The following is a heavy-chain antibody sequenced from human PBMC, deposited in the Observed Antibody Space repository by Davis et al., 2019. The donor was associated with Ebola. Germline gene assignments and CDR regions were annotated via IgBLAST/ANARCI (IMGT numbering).Heavy chain of an antibody. CDR3: ARGRFLEWAIDY. J-gene: IGHJ4*02. Sequence: MPSETLSLTCTVSGGSISSSSYYWGWIRQPPGKGLEWIGSIYYSGSTYYNPSLKSRVTISVDTSKNQFSLKLSSVTAADTAVYYCARGRFLEWAIDYWGQGTLVTVSS. D-gene: IGHD3-3*01. CDR1: GGSISSSSYY. CDR2: IYYSGST. V-gene: IGHV4-39*07.